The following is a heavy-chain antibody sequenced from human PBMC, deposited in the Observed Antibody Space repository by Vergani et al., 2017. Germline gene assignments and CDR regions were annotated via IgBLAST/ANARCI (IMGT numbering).Heavy chain of an antibody. J-gene: IGHJ6*02. Sequence: QVQLVQSGAEVKKPGASVKVSCKASGYTFTSYGISWVRQAPGQGLEWMGWISAYNGNTNYAQKLQGRVTMTTDTSTSTAYMELRSLRPDDTAVYYCARDKGGAVAGRYYYYYGMDVWGQGTTVTVSS. D-gene: IGHD6-19*01. CDR3: ARDKGGAVAGRYYYYYGMDV. V-gene: IGHV1-18*01. CDR1: GYTFTSYG. CDR2: ISAYNGNT.